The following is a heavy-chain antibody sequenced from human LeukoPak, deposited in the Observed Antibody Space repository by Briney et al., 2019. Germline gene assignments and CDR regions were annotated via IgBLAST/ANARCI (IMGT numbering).Heavy chain of an antibody. J-gene: IGHJ4*02. CDR2: IYHSGST. CDR3: ARGLAVVHLGHLDY. Sequence: PSETLSLTCTVSGYSISGGYYWGWIRQPPGKGLEWIGSIYHSGSTYYNPSLKSRVTISVDTSKNQFSLKLSSVTAADTAVYYCARGLAVVHLGHLDYWGQGTLVTVSS. CDR1: GYSISGGYY. V-gene: IGHV4-38-2*02. D-gene: IGHD4-23*01.